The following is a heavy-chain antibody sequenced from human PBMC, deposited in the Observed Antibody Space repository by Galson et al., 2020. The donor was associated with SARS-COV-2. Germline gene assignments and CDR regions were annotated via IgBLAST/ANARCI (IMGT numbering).Heavy chain of an antibody. CDR1: GFRFSRNW. D-gene: IGHD1-20*01. V-gene: IGHV3-7*01. Sequence: PGGSLRLSCAASGFRFSRNWMSWVRQAPGKGLQWVANIKQDGSDRYYVDSVKGRFTISSDYAKNSVYLQMNNLTADDTALYYCARDEDGYNDFWGQGTLVAVSS. CDR3: ARDEDGYNDF. CDR2: IKQDGSDR. J-gene: IGHJ4*02.